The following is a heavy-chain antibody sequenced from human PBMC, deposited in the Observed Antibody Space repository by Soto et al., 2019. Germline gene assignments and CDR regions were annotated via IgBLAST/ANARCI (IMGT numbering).Heavy chain of an antibody. CDR3: ARGSFYYGSGSYFPMDV. J-gene: IGHJ6*02. D-gene: IGHD3-10*01. Sequence: SETLSLTCTVSGGSVSSSGNYWSWIRQHPGKGLEWIGYIYYSGSIYYNPSLKSRIIISVDTSKNQFSLKLSSVTAADTAVYFCARGSFYYGSGSYFPMDVWGQGTTVTVSS. CDR2: IYYSGSI. V-gene: IGHV4-31*03. CDR1: GGSVSSSGNY.